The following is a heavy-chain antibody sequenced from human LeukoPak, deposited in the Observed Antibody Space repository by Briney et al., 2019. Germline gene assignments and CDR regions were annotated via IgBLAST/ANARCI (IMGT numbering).Heavy chain of an antibody. CDR3: ARDRVPYYYDSSGHTDFGY. D-gene: IGHD3-22*01. V-gene: IGHV4-39*07. Sequence: GSLRLSCAASGFIFSSYWMTWVRQPPGKGLEWIGSIYYSGSTYYNPSLKSRVTISVDTSKNQFSLKLSSVTAADTAVYYCARDRVPYYYDSSGHTDFGYWGQGTLVTVSS. CDR1: GFIFSSYW. CDR2: IYYSGST. J-gene: IGHJ4*02.